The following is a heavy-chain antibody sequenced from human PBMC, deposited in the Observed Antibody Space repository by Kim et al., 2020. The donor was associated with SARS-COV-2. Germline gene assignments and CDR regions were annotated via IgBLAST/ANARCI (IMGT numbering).Heavy chain of an antibody. V-gene: IGHV3-23*01. CDR3: AKGVLVNGVGYFDY. D-gene: IGHD6-13*01. CDR1: GFTFSSYA. CDR2: ISGSAGSA. Sequence: GGSLRLSCAASGFTFSSYAMSWVRQAPGKGLEWVSSISGSAGSAYYAESVKGRFTISRDNSKNTLYLQMNSLRAEDTAVYYCAKGVLVNGVGYFDYWGQGTLVTVSS. J-gene: IGHJ4*02.